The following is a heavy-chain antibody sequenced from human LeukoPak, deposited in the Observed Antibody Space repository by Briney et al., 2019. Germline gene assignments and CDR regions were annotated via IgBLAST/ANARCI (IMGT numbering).Heavy chain of an antibody. J-gene: IGHJ4*02. CDR2: MYHSGST. CDR3: ARRIGTSYFDY. D-gene: IGHD1-1*01. CDR1: GYSISSGYY. V-gene: IGHV4-38-2*01. Sequence: PSETLSLTCGVSGYSISSGYYWGWIRQPPGKGLEWIGSMYHSGSTFYNPSLKSRVTISVDTSKNQFSLKLSSVTAADTAVYYCARRIGTSYFDYWGRGTLVTVSS.